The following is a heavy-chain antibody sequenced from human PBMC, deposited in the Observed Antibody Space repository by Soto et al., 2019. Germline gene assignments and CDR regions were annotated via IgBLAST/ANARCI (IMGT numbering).Heavy chain of an antibody. CDR2: IIPIFGTA. Sequence: QVQLVQSGAEVKKPGSSVKVSCKASGGTFSSYAIIWVRQAPGQGLEWMGGIIPIFGTANYAQKFQGRVTSTADESTSTDYMELCSLRSEDTAVYYCAGVVSGRAVPIFAVVIISWFDPWGQGTLVNVSS. CDR3: AGVVSGRAVPIFAVVIISWFDP. CDR1: GGTFSSYA. V-gene: IGHV1-69*01. J-gene: IGHJ5*02. D-gene: IGHD3-3*01.